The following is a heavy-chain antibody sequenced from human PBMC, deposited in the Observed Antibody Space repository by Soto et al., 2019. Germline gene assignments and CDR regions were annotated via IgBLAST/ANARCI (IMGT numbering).Heavy chain of an antibody. D-gene: IGHD1-1*01. J-gene: IGHJ6*02. CDR3: ARAPGTEAYYYGMDV. CDR1: GGTFSSYA. Sequence: VKVSCKASGGTFSSYAISSVRQAPGQGREWMGGMIPIFGTANYAQKFHGRVTITADDPTRTAYLELSSLRSEDTAVYYCARAPGTEAYYYGMDVWGQGTTVTVSS. V-gene: IGHV1-69*01. CDR2: MIPIFGTA.